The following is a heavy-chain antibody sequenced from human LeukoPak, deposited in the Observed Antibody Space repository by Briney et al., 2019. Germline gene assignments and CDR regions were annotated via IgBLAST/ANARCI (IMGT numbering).Heavy chain of an antibody. D-gene: IGHD3-10*01. Sequence: SETLSPTCTVSGGSISSNSYYWGWIRQPPGKGLEWIGSIYYSGSTYYNPSLKSRVTISVDTSKNQFSLKLSSVTAADTAVYYCARYLGCGELSPHNWFDPWGQGTRVTVSS. V-gene: IGHV4-39*07. CDR1: GGSISSNSYY. CDR3: ARYLGCGELSPHNWFDP. CDR2: IYYSGST. J-gene: IGHJ5*02.